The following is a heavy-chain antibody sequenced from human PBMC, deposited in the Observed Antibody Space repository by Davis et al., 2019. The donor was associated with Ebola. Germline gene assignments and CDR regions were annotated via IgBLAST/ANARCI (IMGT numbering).Heavy chain of an antibody. D-gene: IGHD6-6*01. J-gene: IGHJ6*02. V-gene: IGHV4-34*01. Sequence: SETLSLTCAVYGESFSGYYWSWIRQSPGKGLEWIGEINDMRSVKYNPSLKSRVTISVDTSKNQFSLELNSVTAADTAVYYCARGLNITARLSGYYNGMDVWGQGTTVTVSS. CDR1: GESFSGYY. CDR3: ARGLNITARLSGYYNGMDV. CDR2: INDMRSV.